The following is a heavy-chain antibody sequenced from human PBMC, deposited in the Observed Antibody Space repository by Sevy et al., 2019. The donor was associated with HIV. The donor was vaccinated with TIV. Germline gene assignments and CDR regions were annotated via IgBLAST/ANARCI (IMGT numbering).Heavy chain of an antibody. CDR3: ARDALGVFPSGRIPAQRYFDL. CDR2: ISSSSSYI. V-gene: IGHV3-21*01. Sequence: GESLKISCAASGFTFSSYSMNWVRQAPGKGLEWVSSISSSSSYIYYADSVKGRFTISRDNAKNSLYLQMNSLRAEDTAVYYCARDALGVFPSGRIPAQRYFDLWGRGTLVTVSS. J-gene: IGHJ2*01. D-gene: IGHD2-2*01. CDR1: GFTFSSYS.